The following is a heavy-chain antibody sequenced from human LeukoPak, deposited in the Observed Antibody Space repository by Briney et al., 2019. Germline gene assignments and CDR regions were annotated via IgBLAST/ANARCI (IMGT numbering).Heavy chain of an antibody. CDR3: ARNTNHYDFWSGYYFHYGMDV. CDR1: GGSISSGDYY. D-gene: IGHD3-3*01. Sequence: SETLSLTCTVSGGSISSGDYYWSWIRQPPGKGLEWIGYIYYSGSTYYNPSLKSRVTISVDTSKNQFSLKLSSVTAADTAVYYCARNTNHYDFWSGYYFHYGMDVWGQGTTVTVS. CDR2: IYYSGST. V-gene: IGHV4-30-4*01. J-gene: IGHJ6*02.